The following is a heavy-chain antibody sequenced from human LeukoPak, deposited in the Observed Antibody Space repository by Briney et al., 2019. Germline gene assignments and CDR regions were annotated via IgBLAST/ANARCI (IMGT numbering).Heavy chain of an antibody. D-gene: IGHD3-9*01. J-gene: IGHJ4*02. CDR1: GGSISSYY. CDR3: AGADYDILTGYYQYYFDY. CDR2: IYYSGST. Sequence: PSETLSLTCTVSGGSISSYYWSWIRQPPGKGLEWIGYIYYSGSTNYNPSLKSRVTISVDTSKNQFSLKLSSVTAADTAVYYCAGADYDILTGYYQYYFDYWGQRTLVTVSS. V-gene: IGHV4-59*01.